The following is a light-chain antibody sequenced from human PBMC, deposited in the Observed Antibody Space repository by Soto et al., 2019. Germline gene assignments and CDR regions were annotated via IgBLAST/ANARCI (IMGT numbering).Light chain of an antibody. V-gene: IGKV1-27*01. J-gene: IGKJ3*01. CDR2: AAS. Sequence: DIQMTQSPSSLSASVGDRVTITCRASQGISNFLAWYQQKPGKVPKLLIYAASTLQSGVPSRFSGSGSGTDFTLTISSLQPEDVATYYCQKYNSAPPFTFGPGTTVDIK. CDR1: QGISNF. CDR3: QKYNSAPPFT.